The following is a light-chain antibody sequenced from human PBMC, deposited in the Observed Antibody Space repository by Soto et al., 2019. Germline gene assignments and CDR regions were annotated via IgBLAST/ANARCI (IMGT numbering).Light chain of an antibody. CDR2: EVN. V-gene: IGLV2-14*01. CDR1: SSDVGAYTS. Sequence: QSALTQPRSVSGSPGQSITISCTGTSSDVGAYTSVSWYQHHPGKAPKVMIYEVNKRPSGISNRFSGSKSVNTASLTISGLQPEDEAHYYCSSYTSDNRDYVFGTGTKVTVL. J-gene: IGLJ1*01. CDR3: SSYTSDNRDYV.